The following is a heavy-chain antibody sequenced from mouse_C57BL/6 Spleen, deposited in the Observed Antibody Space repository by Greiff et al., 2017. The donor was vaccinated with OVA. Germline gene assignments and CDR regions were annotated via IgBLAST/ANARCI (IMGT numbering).Heavy chain of an antibody. CDR1: GYTFTDYE. V-gene: IGHV1-15*01. CDR3: TRREGYDGYLDV. CDR2: IDPETGGT. D-gene: IGHD2-3*01. J-gene: IGHJ1*03. Sequence: QVQLKESGAELVRPGASVTLSCKASGYTFTDYEMHWVKQTPVHGLEWIGAIDPETGGTAYNQKFKGKAILTADKSSSTAYMELRSLTSEDSAVYYCTRREGYDGYLDVWGTGTTVTVSS.